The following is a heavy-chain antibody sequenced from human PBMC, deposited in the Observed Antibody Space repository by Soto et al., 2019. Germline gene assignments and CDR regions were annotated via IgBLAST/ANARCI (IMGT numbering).Heavy chain of an antibody. V-gene: IGHV3-74*01. CDR2: INSDGSST. Sequence: GGSLRLSCAASGLTFSSYWMCWVRQAPGKGLVWVSHINSDGSSTTHADSVKGRFTISRDNAKNTLYLQMNSLRAEDTAVYYCARDGSAATIDFDYWGQGTLVTVSS. J-gene: IGHJ4*02. CDR3: ARDGSAATIDFDY. CDR1: GLTFSSYW. D-gene: IGHD5-12*01.